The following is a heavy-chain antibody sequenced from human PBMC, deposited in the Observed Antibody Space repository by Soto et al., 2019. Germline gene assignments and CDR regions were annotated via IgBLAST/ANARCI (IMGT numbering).Heavy chain of an antibody. V-gene: IGHV3-30*03. CDR1: GFTFSSYG. CDR2: ISYDGSNK. D-gene: IGHD7-27*01. Sequence: QVQLVESGGGVVQPGRSLRLSCAASGFTFSSYGMHWVRQAPGKGLEWVAVISYDGSNKYYADSVKGRFTISRDNSKNTLYLQMNSLRAEDTAVYYCACGDDAFDIWGQGTMVTVSS. CDR3: ACGDDAFDI. J-gene: IGHJ3*02.